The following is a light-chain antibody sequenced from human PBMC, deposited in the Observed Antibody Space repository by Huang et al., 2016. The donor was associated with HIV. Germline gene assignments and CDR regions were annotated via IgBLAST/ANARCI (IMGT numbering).Light chain of an antibody. J-gene: IGKJ5*01. CDR1: QSVRSY. CDR3: QQRFNWPSIT. CDR2: DAS. Sequence: EIVLTQSPATLSLSPGERATLTCRASQSVRSYLAWYQQKPGQAPRLLIYDASNRATGIPARFSGSGSATDFTLTISSLEPEDFAVYYCQQRFNWPSITFGQGTRLEIK. V-gene: IGKV3-11*01.